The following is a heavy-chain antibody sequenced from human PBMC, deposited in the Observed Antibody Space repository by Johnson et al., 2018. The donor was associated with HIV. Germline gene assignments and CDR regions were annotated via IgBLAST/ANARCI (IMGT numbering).Heavy chain of an antibody. D-gene: IGHD6-13*01. CDR2: LSYDGSIK. J-gene: IGHJ3*02. V-gene: IGHV3-30*04. Sequence: QVQLVESGGGLVQLGSSLRPPCAAPGLTSGSYAMLWFRQAPAKGRGWLPVLSYDGSIKYYPDSVKGRFTIPRDLSKNTLFLQMNSLRADDTAVYYCAKVAVATAAGGVGLNIWGPGTMVTVSS. CDR3: AKVAVATAAGGVGLNI. CDR1: GLTSGSYA.